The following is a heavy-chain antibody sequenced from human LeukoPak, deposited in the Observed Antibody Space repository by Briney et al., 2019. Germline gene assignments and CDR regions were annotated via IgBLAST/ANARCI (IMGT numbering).Heavy chain of an antibody. D-gene: IGHD3-3*01. CDR1: GFTFGDYA. CDR2: IRSKAYGGTT. Sequence: GGSLRLSCTASGFTFGDYAMSWFRQAPGMGLEWVGFIRSKAYGGTTEYAASVKGRFTISRDDSKSIAYLQMNSLKTEDTAVYYCTRGTPTIFGVVPTPYFDYWGQGTLVTVSS. V-gene: IGHV3-49*03. CDR3: TRGTPTIFGVVPTPYFDY. J-gene: IGHJ4*02.